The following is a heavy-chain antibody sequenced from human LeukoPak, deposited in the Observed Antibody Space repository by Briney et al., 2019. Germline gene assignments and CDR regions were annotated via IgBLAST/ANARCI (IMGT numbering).Heavy chain of an antibody. Sequence: SETLSLTCTVSGGSISSYYWSWIRQPPGQGLEWIGYIYYSGSTNYNPSLKSRVTISVDTSKNQFSLKLSSVTAADTAVYYCARAAALDAFDIWGQGTMVTVSS. CDR2: IYYSGST. D-gene: IGHD2-2*01. J-gene: IGHJ3*02. CDR1: GGSISSYY. CDR3: ARAAALDAFDI. V-gene: IGHV4-59*01.